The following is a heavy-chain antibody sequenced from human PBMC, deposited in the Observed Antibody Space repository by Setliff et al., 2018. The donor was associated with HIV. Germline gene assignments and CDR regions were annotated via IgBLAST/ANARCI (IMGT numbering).Heavy chain of an antibody. Sequence: TLSLTCTVSGGSVSSGGYYWNWIRQRPGKGLEWIGHIYYSGSTSYNPSLKCRVTISVDTSTNVFSLKVNSVTAADTALYYCTRDGSSWSGGPNDAFDVWGQGTMVTVSS. CDR3: TRDGSSWSGGPNDAFDV. J-gene: IGHJ3*01. V-gene: IGHV4-31*03. D-gene: IGHD6-13*01. CDR2: IYYSGST. CDR1: GGSVSSGGYY.